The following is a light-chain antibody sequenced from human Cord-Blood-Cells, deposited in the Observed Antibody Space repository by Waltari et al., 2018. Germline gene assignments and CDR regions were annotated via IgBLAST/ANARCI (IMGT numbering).Light chain of an antibody. Sequence: SYVLTQPPSVSAAPGQKARLTCGGNNNGSKSVHWYQQKPGQAPVLVIYYDSDRPSGIPERFSGSNSGNTATLTISRVEAGDEADYYCQVWDSSSDHHVFGTGTKVTVL. V-gene: IGLV3-21*04. CDR3: QVWDSSSDHHV. CDR2: YDS. J-gene: IGLJ1*01. CDR1: NNGSKS.